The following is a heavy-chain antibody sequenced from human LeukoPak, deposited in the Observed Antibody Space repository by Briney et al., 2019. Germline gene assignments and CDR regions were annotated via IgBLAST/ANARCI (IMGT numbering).Heavy chain of an antibody. J-gene: IGHJ4*02. Sequence: PSETLSLTCTVSGDSISSYYWSWIRQPPGKGLEWIAYIYYSGITNYNPSLKSRVTISVDTSTNQFSLKLSSVTAADTAVYYCARDQYGDYDFDYWGQGTLVTVSS. CDR3: ARDQYGDYDFDY. V-gene: IGHV4-59*01. CDR2: IYYSGIT. D-gene: IGHD4-17*01. CDR1: GDSISSYY.